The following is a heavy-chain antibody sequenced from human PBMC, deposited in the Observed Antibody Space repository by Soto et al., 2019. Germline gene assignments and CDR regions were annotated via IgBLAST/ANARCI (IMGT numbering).Heavy chain of an antibody. D-gene: IGHD2-8*02. V-gene: IGHV3-74*01. CDR3: AGSPGGYYTD. CDR1: GFSFSNYW. Sequence: EVQLVESGGGLVQPGGSLRLSCADSGFSFSNYWMHWLRQGPEKGLVWVSRINTDGSSTNYADSVRGRFTISRDNAKSTLYLQMNSLRAEDTAVYYCAGSPGGYYTDWGQGTVVTVSS. J-gene: IGHJ3*01. CDR2: INTDGSST.